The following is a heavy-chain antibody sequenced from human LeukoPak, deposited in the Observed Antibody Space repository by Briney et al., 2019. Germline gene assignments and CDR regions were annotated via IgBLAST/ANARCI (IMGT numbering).Heavy chain of an antibody. CDR1: GFTFGDYG. J-gene: IGHJ4*02. Sequence: GRSLRLSCTASGFTFGDYGMSWVRQAPGKGLEWVGLIRSKAYAGTTEYAASVKGRFTISRDDSNSIAYLQMNSLKTEDTAVYYCTRVLSSWSYFDYWGQGTLVTVS. CDR2: IRSKAYAGTT. D-gene: IGHD6-13*01. CDR3: TRVLSSWSYFDY. V-gene: IGHV3-49*04.